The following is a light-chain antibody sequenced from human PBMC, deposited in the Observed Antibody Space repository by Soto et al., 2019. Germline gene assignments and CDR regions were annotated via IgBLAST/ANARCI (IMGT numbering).Light chain of an antibody. CDR3: QQYGSSLPIT. Sequence: EIVSTQSPGTLSLSPGERATLSCRASKSVSSSYLAWNQQKPGQAPRLLIYGASSRATGIPDRFSGSGSGTDFTLTISRLEPEDFAVYYCQQYGSSLPITFGPGTKVDIK. CDR1: KSVSSSY. J-gene: IGKJ3*01. CDR2: GAS. V-gene: IGKV3-20*01.